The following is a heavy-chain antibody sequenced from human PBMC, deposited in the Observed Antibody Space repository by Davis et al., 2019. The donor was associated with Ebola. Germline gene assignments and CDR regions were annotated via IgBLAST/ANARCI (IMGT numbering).Heavy chain of an antibody. D-gene: IGHD6-13*01. CDR1: GGSISSGGYY. Sequence: SETLSLTCTVSGGSISSGGYYWSWIRQPPGKGLEWIGYIYYSGSTNYNPSLKSRVTISVDTSKNQFSLKLSSVTAADTAVYYCARAGIAAAGPRNAFDIWGQGTMVTVSS. CDR3: ARAGIAAAGPRNAFDI. CDR2: IYYSGST. V-gene: IGHV4-61*08. J-gene: IGHJ3*02.